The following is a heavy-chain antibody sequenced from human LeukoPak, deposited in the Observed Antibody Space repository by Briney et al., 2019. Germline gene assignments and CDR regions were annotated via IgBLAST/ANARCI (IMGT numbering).Heavy chain of an antibody. CDR2: IYYSGST. CDR3: AGLVEGYYDSSGYYAPHAFDI. CDR1: GFTFSDYY. J-gene: IGHJ3*02. V-gene: IGHV4-59*05. D-gene: IGHD3-22*01. Sequence: GSLRLSCAASGFTFSDYYMTWIRQPPGKGLEWIGSIYYSGSTYYDPSLKSRVTISVDTSKNQFSLKLSSVTAADTAVYYCAGLVEGYYDSSGYYAPHAFDIWGQGTMVTVSS.